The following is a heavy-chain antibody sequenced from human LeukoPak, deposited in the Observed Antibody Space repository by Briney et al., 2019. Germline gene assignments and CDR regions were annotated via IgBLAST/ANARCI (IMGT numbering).Heavy chain of an antibody. D-gene: IGHD4-11*01. CDR1: GGSITSDDYS. J-gene: IGHJ4*02. Sequence: SQTLSLTCTVPGGSITSDDYSWSWIRQPPGKGLEWIGYIYYSGNTYYNPSLKSRVTISVDTSKNQFSLKLSSVTAADTAVYYCARTYIDYLPLWGQGTLVTVSS. CDR3: ARTYIDYLPL. CDR2: IYYSGNT. V-gene: IGHV4-30-4*01.